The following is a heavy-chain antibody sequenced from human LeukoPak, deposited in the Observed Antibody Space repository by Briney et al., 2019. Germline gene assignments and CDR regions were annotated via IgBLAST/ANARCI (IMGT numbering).Heavy chain of an antibody. Sequence: PGGSLRLSCAASGFTFSSFWMSWFRQAPGKGLEWVSGISWNSGSIGYADSVKGRFTISRDNAKNSLYLQMNSLRAEDTALYYCAKDKGLSGSYYFDYWGQGTLVTVSS. CDR1: GFTFSSFW. CDR3: AKDKGLSGSYYFDY. CDR2: ISWNSGSI. D-gene: IGHD1-26*01. V-gene: IGHV3-9*01. J-gene: IGHJ4*02.